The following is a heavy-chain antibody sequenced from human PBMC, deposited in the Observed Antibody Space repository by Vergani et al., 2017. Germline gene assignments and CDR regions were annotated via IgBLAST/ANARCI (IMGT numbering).Heavy chain of an antibody. CDR3: ARDLRLLYNRFDP. Sequence: QVQLVESGGGVVQPGRSLRLSCAASGFTFNQYGMHWVRQAPGKGLEWVAVTWYDGNNKQYADSVKGRFTIFRDNSKSTMYLQMNSLRDEGTGVYYCARDLRLLYNRFDPWGQGTLVTVSS. D-gene: IGHD1-14*01. J-gene: IGHJ5*02. CDR1: GFTFNQYG. CDR2: TWYDGNNK. V-gene: IGHV3-33*01.